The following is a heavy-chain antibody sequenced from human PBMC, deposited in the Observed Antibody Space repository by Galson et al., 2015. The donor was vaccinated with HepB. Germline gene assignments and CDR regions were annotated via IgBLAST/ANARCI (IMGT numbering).Heavy chain of an antibody. CDR2: ISYDGSNK. CDR3: ARLRGAARPFGYFDY. Sequence: SLRLSCAASGFTFSSYAMHWVRQAPGKGLEWVAVISYDGSNKYYADSVKGRFTISRDNSKNTLYLQMNSLRAEDTAVYYCARLRGAARPFGYFDYWGQGTLVTVSS. J-gene: IGHJ4*02. D-gene: IGHD6-6*01. CDR1: GFTFSSYA. V-gene: IGHV3-30*04.